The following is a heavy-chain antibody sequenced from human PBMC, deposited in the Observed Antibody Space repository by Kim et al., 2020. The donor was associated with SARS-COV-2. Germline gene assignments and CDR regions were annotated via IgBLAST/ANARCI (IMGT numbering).Heavy chain of an antibody. CDR3: ARHGPGVAVAGNEGGLWGTFGY. J-gene: IGHJ4*02. V-gene: IGHV5-10-1*01. D-gene: IGHD6-19*01. CDR1: GYSFTSYW. CDR2: IDPSDSYT. Sequence: GESLKISCKGSGYSFTSYWISWVRQMPGKGLEWMGRIDPSDSYTNYSPSFQGHVTISADKSISTAYLQWSSLKASDTAMYYCARHGPGVAVAGNEGGLWGTFGYWGQGTLVTVSS.